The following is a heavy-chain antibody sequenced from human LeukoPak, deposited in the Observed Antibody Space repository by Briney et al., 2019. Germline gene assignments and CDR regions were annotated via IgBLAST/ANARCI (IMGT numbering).Heavy chain of an antibody. CDR3: VRDTGYNKYGMDV. CDR2: IWFDGSKT. V-gene: IGHV3-33*01. J-gene: IGHJ6*04. Sequence: GGSLRLSCAASGFTFTMFGIHWVRQAPGKGLEWVSVIWFDGSKTYYADSVKGRFTISRDTSQNTVFLQMNSLRAKDTAVYYCVRDTGYNKYGMDVWGKGTTVTVSS. CDR1: GFTFTMFG. D-gene: IGHD1-14*01.